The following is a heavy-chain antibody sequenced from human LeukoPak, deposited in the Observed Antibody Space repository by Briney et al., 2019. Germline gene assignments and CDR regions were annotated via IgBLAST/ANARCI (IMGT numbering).Heavy chain of an antibody. CDR1: GGSISSGDYY. CDR2: IYYSGST. V-gene: IGHV4-30-4*08. Sequence: PSQTLSLTCTVSGGSISSGDYYWSWLRQPPGKGLEWIGYIYYSGSTYYNPSLKSRVTISVDTSKNQFSLKLSSATAADTAVYYCARESCSGGSCQSALMYFDYWGQGTLVTASS. D-gene: IGHD2-15*01. CDR3: ARESCSGGSCQSALMYFDY. J-gene: IGHJ4*02.